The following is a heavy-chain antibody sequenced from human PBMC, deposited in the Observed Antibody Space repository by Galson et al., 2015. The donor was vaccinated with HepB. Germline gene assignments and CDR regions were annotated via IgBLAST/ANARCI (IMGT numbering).Heavy chain of an antibody. CDR3: ARDRDYDYVWGSYALDH. J-gene: IGHJ4*02. D-gene: IGHD3-16*01. CDR2: INQDGSQK. CDR1: GFTFSGYW. V-gene: IGHV3-7*03. Sequence: CAASGFTFSGYWMTWVRQAPGKGLEWVANINQDGSQKNYVDSVKGRLTISRDNAKNSLYLQINSLRAEDTAVYYCARDRDYDYVWGSYALDHWGPGILVAVSS.